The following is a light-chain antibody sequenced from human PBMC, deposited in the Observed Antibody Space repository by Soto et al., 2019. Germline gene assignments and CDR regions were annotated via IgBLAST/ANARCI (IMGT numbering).Light chain of an antibody. CDR3: ATCDSSLSAEV. J-gene: IGLJ3*02. CDR2: END. Sequence: QSVLTQPPSVSAAPGQKVTISCSGSSSNIGNNYVSWYQQLPGTAPKLLIYENDLRPPGIPDRFSGSKSGTSATLGITGLQTGDEADYYCATCDSSLSAEVFGGGTKLTVL. V-gene: IGLV1-51*02. CDR1: SSNIGNNY.